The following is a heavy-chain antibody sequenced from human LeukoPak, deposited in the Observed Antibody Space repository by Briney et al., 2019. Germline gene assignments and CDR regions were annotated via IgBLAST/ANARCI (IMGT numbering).Heavy chain of an antibody. CDR1: GYTFTNYA. J-gene: IGHJ3*02. CDR2: INPSGGTT. D-gene: IGHD2-8*01. CDR3: ARQRGGQYEDGFDI. V-gene: IGHV1-46*01. Sequence: ASVKVSCKASGYTFTNYAMNWVRQAPGQGLEWMGIINPSGGTTIYAQKFQGRVTMTRDTSTSTVYMELSSLRSEDTAVYYCARQRGGQYEDGFDIWGQATMVTVSS.